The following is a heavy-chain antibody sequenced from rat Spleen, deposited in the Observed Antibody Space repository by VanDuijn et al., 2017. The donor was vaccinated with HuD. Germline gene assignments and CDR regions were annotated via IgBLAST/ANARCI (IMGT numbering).Heavy chain of an antibody. D-gene: IGHD5-1*01. J-gene: IGHJ2*01. CDR3: ATTPGRPFDY. Sequence: EVQLVESDGGLVQPGRSLKLSCAASGFTFSDYDMAWVRQAPTMGLEWVASISYDGSSTYYRDSVKGRFTISRDNAKTTLFLQMDSLRSEDTATYYCATTPGRPFDYWGQGVMVTVSS. CDR1: GFTFSDYD. V-gene: IGHV5-29*01. CDR2: ISYDGSST.